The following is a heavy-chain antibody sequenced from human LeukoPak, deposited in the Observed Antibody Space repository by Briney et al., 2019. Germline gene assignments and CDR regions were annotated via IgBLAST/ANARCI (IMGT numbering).Heavy chain of an antibody. CDR1: GGSFSGYY. Sequence: PSETLSLTCAVYGGSFSGYYWSWIRQPPGKGLEWIGEINHSGSTNYNPSLKSRVTISVDTSKNQFSLKLSSVTAADTAVYYCARGVSRGQGSSWSWFAPWGQGTLVTVSS. D-gene: IGHD6-13*01. CDR2: INHSGST. CDR3: ARGVSRGQGSSWSWFAP. V-gene: IGHV4-34*01. J-gene: IGHJ5*02.